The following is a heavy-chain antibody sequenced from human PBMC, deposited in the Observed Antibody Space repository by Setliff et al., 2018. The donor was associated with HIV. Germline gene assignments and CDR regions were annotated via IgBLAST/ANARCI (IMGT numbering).Heavy chain of an antibody. J-gene: IGHJ1*01. Sequence: LSLTCAVYGGSFNGYYWSWIRQPPGKGLEWIGEINHSGSTNYNPSLKSRVTMSVDKSKNQFSLRLSSVTAADTAVYYCARARRAGSGPRYFQHWGQGTLVTVSS. V-gene: IGHV4-34*01. D-gene: IGHD2-15*01. CDR3: ARARRAGSGPRYFQH. CDR1: GGSFNGYY. CDR2: INHSGST.